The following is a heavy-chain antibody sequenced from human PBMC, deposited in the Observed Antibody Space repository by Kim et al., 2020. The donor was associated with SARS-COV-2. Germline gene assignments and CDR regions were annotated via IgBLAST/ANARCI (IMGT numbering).Heavy chain of an antibody. V-gene: IGHV3-74*01. CDR3: ARGGCTATSCLDS. CDR1: GFTFNKFW. Sequence: GGSLRLSCAASGFTFNKFWVHWVRQAPGKGLVWVSHINSDGSDTNYADSVKGRFTISRDSAKNTLYLRMDSLRAEDTAVYYCARGGCTATSCLDSWGQGTLVTVSS. CDR2: INSDGSDT. D-gene: IGHD2-2*01. J-gene: IGHJ4*02.